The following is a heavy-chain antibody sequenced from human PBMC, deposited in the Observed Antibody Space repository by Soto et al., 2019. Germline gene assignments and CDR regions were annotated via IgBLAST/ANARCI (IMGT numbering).Heavy chain of an antibody. V-gene: IGHV4-39*01. CDR2: IYYSGST. CDR3: ARRDYDILTGFH. Sequence: QLQLQESGPGLVKPSETLSLTCTVSGGSISSSSYYWGWIRQPPGQGLEWIGSIYYSGSTYYNPSLKSRVTISVDTSQNQFSLKLSSVTAADTAVYYCARRDYDILTGFHWGQGTLVTVSS. J-gene: IGHJ4*02. CDR1: GGSISSSSYY. D-gene: IGHD3-9*01.